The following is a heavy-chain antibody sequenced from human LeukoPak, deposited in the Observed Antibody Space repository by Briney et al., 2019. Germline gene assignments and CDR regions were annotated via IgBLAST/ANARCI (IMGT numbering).Heavy chain of an antibody. V-gene: IGHV3-23*01. D-gene: IGHD3-16*02. Sequence: GGSLRLSCAASGFTFSSYGMSWVRQAPGKGLEWGSAISGSGGSTYYADSVKGRFTISRDNSKNTLYLQMNSLRAEDTAVYYCAKAGLPYRSYYFDYWGQGTLVTVSS. J-gene: IGHJ4*02. CDR3: AKAGLPYRSYYFDY. CDR2: ISGSGGST. CDR1: GFTFSSYG.